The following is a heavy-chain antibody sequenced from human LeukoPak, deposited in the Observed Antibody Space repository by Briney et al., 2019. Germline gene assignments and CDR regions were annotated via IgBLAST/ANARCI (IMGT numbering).Heavy chain of an antibody. D-gene: IGHD5-12*01. Sequence: MTSETLSLTCAVYGGSFSGYYWSWIRQPPGKGLEWIGEINHSRSTNHNPSLKSRVTISVDTSKNQFSLKLSSVTAADTAVCYCARRSGYDLDYWGQGTLVTVSS. CDR2: INHSRST. J-gene: IGHJ4*02. V-gene: IGHV4-34*01. CDR1: GGSFSGYY. CDR3: ARRSGYDLDY.